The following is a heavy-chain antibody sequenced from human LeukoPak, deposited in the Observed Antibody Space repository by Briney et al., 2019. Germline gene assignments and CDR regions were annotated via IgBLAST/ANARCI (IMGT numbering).Heavy chain of an antibody. V-gene: IGHV4-59*01. J-gene: IGHJ5*02. CDR3: ARAGSYDFWSGYYRGYNWFDP. D-gene: IGHD3-3*01. Sequence: KPSETLSLTCTVSGGSISSYYWSWIRQPPGKGLEWIGYIYYSGSTNYNPSLKSRVAISVDTSKNQFSLKLSSVTAADTAVYYCARAGSYDFWSGYYRGYNWFDPWGQGTLVTVSS. CDR1: GGSISSYY. CDR2: IYYSGST.